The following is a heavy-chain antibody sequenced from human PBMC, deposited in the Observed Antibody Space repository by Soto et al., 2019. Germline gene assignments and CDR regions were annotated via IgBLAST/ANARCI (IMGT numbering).Heavy chain of an antibody. Sequence: QLQLQESGSGLVKPSQTLSLTCAVSGGSISSGGYSWSWIRQPPGKGLEWIGYIYHSGSTYYNPSRKTRLTRSVDRSKNQFSLKLSSVTAADTAVYYCARGGMATIPYYFDYWGQGTLVTVSS. J-gene: IGHJ4*02. CDR3: ARGGMATIPYYFDY. D-gene: IGHD5-12*01. V-gene: IGHV4-30-2*01. CDR1: GGSISSGGYS. CDR2: IYHSGST.